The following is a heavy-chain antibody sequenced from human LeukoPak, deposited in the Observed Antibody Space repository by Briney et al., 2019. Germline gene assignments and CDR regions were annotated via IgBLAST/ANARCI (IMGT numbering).Heavy chain of an antibody. J-gene: IGHJ4*02. CDR3: AKGVVGASSAAAAGYFEN. CDR1: GFTFTNYA. CDR2: ISGGGGNT. V-gene: IGHV3-23*01. D-gene: IGHD1-26*01. Sequence: GGSLRLSCAASGFTFTNYAMSWVRQAPGQGLKWVSVISGGGGNTYYADSVKGRFTISRDNPKNTLYLQLHSLRAEDTAVYYCAKGVVGASSAAAAGYFENWGQGALVTVSS.